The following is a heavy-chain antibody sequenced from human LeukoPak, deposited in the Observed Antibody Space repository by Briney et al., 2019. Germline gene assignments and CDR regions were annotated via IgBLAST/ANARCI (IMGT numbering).Heavy chain of an antibody. J-gene: IGHJ4*02. V-gene: IGHV4-34*01. CDR2: ISHSGST. CDR1: GGSFSGYY. D-gene: IGHD3-10*01. Sequence: SETLSLTCAVYGGSFSGYYWSWIRQPPGKGLEWIGEISHSGSTNYNPSLKSRVTISVDTSKNQFSLKLSSVTAADTAVYYCARDAIGSGSTDYWGQGTLVTVSS. CDR3: ARDAIGSGSTDY.